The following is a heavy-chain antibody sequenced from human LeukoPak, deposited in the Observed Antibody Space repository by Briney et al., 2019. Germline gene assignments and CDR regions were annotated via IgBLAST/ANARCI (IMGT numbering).Heavy chain of an antibody. CDR3: GGNILTGYPLYGMDV. V-gene: IGHV5-51*01. CDR1: GYSFTSYW. Sequence: GESLQISGKGSGYSFTSYWIGWVRQMPGKGREWMGIIYPGDSDTRYSPSLQGQVTISADKSISTAYLQWSSLKASDTAMYYCGGNILTGYPLYGMDVWGQGTTVTVSS. J-gene: IGHJ6*02. D-gene: IGHD3-9*01. CDR2: IYPGDSDT.